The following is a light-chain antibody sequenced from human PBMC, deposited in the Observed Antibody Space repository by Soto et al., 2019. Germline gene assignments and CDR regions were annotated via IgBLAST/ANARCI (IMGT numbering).Light chain of an antibody. J-gene: IGKJ1*01. CDR2: AAA. Sequence: DIQMTQSPSSLSASVGNRVTMTCRASQNINNYLNWYQQKPGKAPKLLIFAAANLEIGIPSRFSGSGSGTDFTLSISNLQPEDFATYLCQQTYVTPPWAFGQGTKVEV. V-gene: IGKV1-39*01. CDR3: QQTYVTPPWA. CDR1: QNINNY.